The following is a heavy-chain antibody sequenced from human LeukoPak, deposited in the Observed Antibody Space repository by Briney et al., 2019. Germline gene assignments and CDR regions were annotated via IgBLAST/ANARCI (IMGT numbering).Heavy chain of an antibody. Sequence: GASVKVSCKASGYTFTSYGISWVRQAPGQGLEWMGWISAYNGNTSYAQKLQGRVTMTTDTSTSTAYMELRSLRSDDTAVYYCARGVDYYDSSSYYYWFDPWGQGTLVTVSS. D-gene: IGHD3-22*01. J-gene: IGHJ5*02. CDR3: ARGVDYYDSSSYYYWFDP. CDR1: GYTFTSYG. V-gene: IGHV1-18*01. CDR2: ISAYNGNT.